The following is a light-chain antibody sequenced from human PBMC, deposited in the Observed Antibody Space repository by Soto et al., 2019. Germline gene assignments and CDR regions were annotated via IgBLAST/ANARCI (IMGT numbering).Light chain of an antibody. Sequence: QSVLTQPPSASGTPGQRVTISCSGSSSNIGSNNVNWYQQLPGTAPKLLIYGSIHRPSGVPDRFSASRSGTSASLAISGLQSEDEADYYCAAWDDSLNGPVFGGGTKVTVL. CDR2: GSI. J-gene: IGLJ2*01. CDR1: SSNIGSNN. V-gene: IGLV1-44*01. CDR3: AAWDDSLNGPV.